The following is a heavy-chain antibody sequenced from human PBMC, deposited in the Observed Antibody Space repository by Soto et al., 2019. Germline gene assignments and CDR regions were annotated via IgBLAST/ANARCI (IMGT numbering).Heavy chain of an antibody. CDR2: INPSGGST. CDR3: AGSIAAAGNYGMDV. D-gene: IGHD6-13*01. V-gene: IGHV1-46*01. Sequence: ASVKVSCKASGYTFTSYYMHWVRQAPGQGLEWMGIINPSGGSTSYAQKFQGRVTITADESTSTAYMELSSLRSEDTAVYYCAGSIAAAGNYGMDVWGQGTTVTVSS. J-gene: IGHJ6*02. CDR1: GYTFTSYY.